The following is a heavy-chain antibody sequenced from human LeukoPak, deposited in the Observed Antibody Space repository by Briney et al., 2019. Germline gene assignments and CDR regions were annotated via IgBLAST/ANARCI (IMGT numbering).Heavy chain of an antibody. V-gene: IGHV3-21*01. CDR2: ISSSSSYI. CDR3: AREYYYDSSGYYGWFDP. CDR1: GFTFSSYS. D-gene: IGHD3-22*01. Sequence: PGGFLRLSCAASGFTFSSYSMNWVRQAPGKGLEWVSSISSSSSYIYYADSVKGRFTISRDNAKNSLYLQMNSLRAEDTAVYYCAREYYYDSSGYYGWFDPWGPGNPGHRLL. J-gene: IGHJ5*02.